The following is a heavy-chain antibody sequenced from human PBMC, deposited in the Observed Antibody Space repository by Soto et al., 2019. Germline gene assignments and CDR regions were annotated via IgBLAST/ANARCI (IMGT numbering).Heavy chain of an antibody. CDR1: GFTFGDYA. Sequence: GGSLRLSCTASGFTFGDYAMSWFRQAPGKGLEWVGFIRSKAYGGTTEYAASVKGRFTISRDDSKSIAYLQMNSLKTEDTAVYYCTRFIVLAMEDAFDIWGQGTMVTVSS. CDR3: TRFIVLAMEDAFDI. D-gene: IGHD2-8*01. V-gene: IGHV3-49*03. J-gene: IGHJ3*02. CDR2: IRSKAYGGTT.